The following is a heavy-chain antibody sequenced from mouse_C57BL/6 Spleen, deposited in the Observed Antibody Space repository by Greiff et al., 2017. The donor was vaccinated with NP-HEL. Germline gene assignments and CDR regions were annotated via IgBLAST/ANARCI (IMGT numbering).Heavy chain of an antibody. CDR3: ARGLYSNSGFAY. V-gene: IGHV5-17*01. CDR2: ISSGSSTI. CDR1: GFTFSDYG. Sequence: EVQLVESGGGLVKPGGSLKLSCAASGFTFSDYGMHWVRQAPEKGLEWVAYISSGSSTIYYADTVKGRFPISRDNAKNTLFLQMTSLRSEDTAMYYCARGLYSNSGFAYWGQGTLVTVSA. D-gene: IGHD2-5*01. J-gene: IGHJ3*01.